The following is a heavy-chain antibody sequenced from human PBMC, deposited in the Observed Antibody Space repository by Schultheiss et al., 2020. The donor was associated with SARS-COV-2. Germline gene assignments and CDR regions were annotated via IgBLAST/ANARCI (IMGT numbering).Heavy chain of an antibody. Sequence: SETLSLTCAVSGASINNDNWWFSWVRQPPGKGLEWIREIHPAGSLHYNPSLKSRVTISVDTSKNQFSLKLSSVTAADTAVYYCAGSGYKFGARWWGQGTLVTVSS. CDR1: GASINNDNW. V-gene: IGHV4-4*02. J-gene: IGHJ4*02. CDR3: AGSGYKFGARW. D-gene: IGHD5-18*01. CDR2: IHPAGSL.